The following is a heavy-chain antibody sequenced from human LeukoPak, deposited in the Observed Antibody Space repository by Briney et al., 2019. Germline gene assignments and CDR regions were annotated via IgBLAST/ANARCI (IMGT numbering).Heavy chain of an antibody. CDR2: ISAYNCNT. Sequence: ASVKVSCKASGYTFTSYGISWVRRAPGQGREGMGWISAYNCNTNYAQKLPGRVTMTTDTSTSTAYMELRRLRSDDTAVYYCATRGTGYGDALDAFDIWGQGTMVTVSS. CDR3: ATRGTGYGDALDAFDI. V-gene: IGHV1-18*01. J-gene: IGHJ3*02. D-gene: IGHD4-17*01. CDR1: GYTFTSYG.